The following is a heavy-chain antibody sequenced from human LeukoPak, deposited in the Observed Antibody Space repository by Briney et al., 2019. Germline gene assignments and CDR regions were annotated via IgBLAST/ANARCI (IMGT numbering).Heavy chain of an antibody. Sequence: GGSLRLSCAASGFTFSTYAVNWVRQAPGKGLEWVSTISGSSGNTYYADSVKGRYSISRDNSKNTLFLQINRLRAEDTAIYYCTNWGAGTKGLYWGQGTLVTVSS. CDR2: ISGSSGNT. CDR3: TNWGAGTKGLY. CDR1: GFTFSTYA. D-gene: IGHD1-1*01. V-gene: IGHV3-23*01. J-gene: IGHJ4*02.